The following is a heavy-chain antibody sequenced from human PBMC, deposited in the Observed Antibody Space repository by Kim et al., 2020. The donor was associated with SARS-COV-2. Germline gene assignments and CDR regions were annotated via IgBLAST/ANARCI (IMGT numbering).Heavy chain of an antibody. J-gene: IGHJ4*02. CDR3: ARDCSGGSCFDY. D-gene: IGHD2-15*01. Sequence: SETLSLTCAVYGGSFSGYYWSWIRQPPGKGLEWIGEINHSGSTNYNPSLKSRVTISVDTSKNQFSLKLSSVTAADTAVYYCARDCSGGSCFDYWGQGTLVTVSS. CDR1: GGSFSGYY. V-gene: IGHV4-34*01. CDR2: INHSGST.